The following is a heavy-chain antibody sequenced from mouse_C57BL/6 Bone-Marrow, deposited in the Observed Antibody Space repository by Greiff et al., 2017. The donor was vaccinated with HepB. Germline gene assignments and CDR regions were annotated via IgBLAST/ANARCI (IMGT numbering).Heavy chain of an antibody. Sequence: VQLQQSVAELVRPGASVKLSCTASGFNIKNNYMHWVKQRPEQGLEWIGRIDPANGNTKYAPKFQGKATITADTSSNTAYLQLSSLTSEDTAIYYCARGDYYGSYYFDYWGQGTTLTVSS. V-gene: IGHV14-3*01. J-gene: IGHJ2*01. CDR3: ARGDYYGSYYFDY. CDR1: GFNIKNNY. D-gene: IGHD1-1*01. CDR2: IDPANGNT.